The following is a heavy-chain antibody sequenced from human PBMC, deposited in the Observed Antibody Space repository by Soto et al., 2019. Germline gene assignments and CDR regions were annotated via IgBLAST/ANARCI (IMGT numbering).Heavy chain of an antibody. Sequence: EVQLVESGGGLVQPGGSLRLSCAASGFTFSSYDMHWVRQATGKGLEWVSAIGTAGDPYYPGSVKGRFTISRENAKNSLYLQMNSLRAGDTAVYDCARARRSYYYDSSGPSDYYYYYYGMDVWGQGTTVTVSS. D-gene: IGHD3-22*01. CDR2: IGTAGDP. CDR1: GFTFSSYD. V-gene: IGHV3-13*05. J-gene: IGHJ6*02. CDR3: ARARRSYYYDSSGPSDYYYYYYGMDV.